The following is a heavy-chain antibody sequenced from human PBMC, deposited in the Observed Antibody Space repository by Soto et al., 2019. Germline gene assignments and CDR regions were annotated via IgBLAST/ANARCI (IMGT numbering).Heavy chain of an antibody. Sequence: SGGSISSSCYLCRWIRQPPRKWLEWIVSIYHSVSTYYNPSVKSRVTISVDTSKNHFSLQLSSVTAADTAVYYCANYYDSNGLDFSGQGTLVIVS. D-gene: IGHD3-22*01. CDR2: IYHSVST. CDR3: ANYYDSNGLDF. V-gene: IGHV4-39*02. CDR1: GGSISSSCYL. J-gene: IGHJ4*02.